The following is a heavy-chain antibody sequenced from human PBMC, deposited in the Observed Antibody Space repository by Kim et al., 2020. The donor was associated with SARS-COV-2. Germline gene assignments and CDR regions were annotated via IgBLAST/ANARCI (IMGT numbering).Heavy chain of an antibody. V-gene: IGHV3-15*01. D-gene: IGHD6-19*01. J-gene: IGHJ4*02. CDR2: IKSKTDCGTT. CDR3: TTEGTSGWYRGYFDY. Sequence: GGSLRLSCAASGFTFSNAWMSWVRQAPGKGLEWVGRIKSKTDCGTTDYAAPVKGRFTISRDDSKNTLYLQMNSLKTEDTAVYYCTTEGTSGWYRGYFDYWGKGTLVTVSS. CDR1: GFTFSNAW.